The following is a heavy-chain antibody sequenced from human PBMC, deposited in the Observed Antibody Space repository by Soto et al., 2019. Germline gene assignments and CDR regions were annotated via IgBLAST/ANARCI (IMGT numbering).Heavy chain of an antibody. D-gene: IGHD1-26*01. CDR1: GFTFSDHY. CDR2: MTPSGSSS. V-gene: IGHV3-11*01. J-gene: IGHJ3*01. Sequence: QVQLVESGGDLGKPGGSLRLSCAASGFTFSDHYMSWIRQAPGQGLEWISYMTPSGSSSSYADSVKGRFTISRDNAQNSLYLQMNSLRGDDTAVYYCARELSGNYLAFELWGPVTRVTVSS. CDR3: ARELSGNYLAFEL.